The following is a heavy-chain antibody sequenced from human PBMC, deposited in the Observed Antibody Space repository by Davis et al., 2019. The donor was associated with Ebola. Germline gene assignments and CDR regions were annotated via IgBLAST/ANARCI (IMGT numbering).Heavy chain of an antibody. J-gene: IGHJ5*01. CDR3: AREAGATTRIYDS. D-gene: IGHD1-26*01. V-gene: IGHV1-69*10. CDR2: IIPILGIA. Sequence: SVKVSCKASGGTFSGYAISWVRQAPGQGLEWMGGIIPILGIANYAQKFQGRVTITADESTSTAYMELSSLRSEDTAVYYCAREAGATTRIYDSWGQGTLVTVSS. CDR1: GGTFSGYA.